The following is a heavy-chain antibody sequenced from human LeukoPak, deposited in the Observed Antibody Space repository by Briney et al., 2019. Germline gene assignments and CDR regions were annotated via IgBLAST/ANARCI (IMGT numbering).Heavy chain of an antibody. CDR3: GRLTN. CDR1: GFTVSTTY. D-gene: IGHD1-1*01. CDR2: ISSGGNT. V-gene: IGHV3-53*01. Sequence: GGSLRLTCAASGFTVSTTYMSWVRQAPGKGLEWVSVISSGGNTYYADSVKGRFTISRDNSKNTMYLQMSSLRAEDTAVYYCGRLTNWGQGTLVTVSS. J-gene: IGHJ4*02.